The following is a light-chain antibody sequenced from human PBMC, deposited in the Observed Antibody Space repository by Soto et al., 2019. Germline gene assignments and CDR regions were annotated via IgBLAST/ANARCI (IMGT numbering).Light chain of an antibody. CDR2: GNS. CDR1: SSNIGAGYD. Sequence: QSVLTQPTSVSGAPGQRVTISCTGSSSNIGAGYDVHWYQQLPGTAPKLLIYGNSNRPSGVPDRFSGSKSGTSASLAITGLQAEDEADYYCQSYDSSLSGSMVFGGGTQLTVL. CDR3: QSYDSSLSGSMV. V-gene: IGLV1-40*01. J-gene: IGLJ2*01.